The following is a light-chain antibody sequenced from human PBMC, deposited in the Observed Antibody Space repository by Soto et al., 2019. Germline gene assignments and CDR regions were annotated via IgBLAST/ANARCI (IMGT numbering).Light chain of an antibody. CDR3: QHRSNWHGLT. Sequence: ELVLTQSPATLSLSPGERATLSCRASQGVSSFLAWCQRKPGQAPRLLIYDAPNRATGIPARFSGSGPGTYFTLTISSLEPEDFALYYCQHRSNWHGLTVGGGTKVDIK. CDR1: QGVSSF. J-gene: IGKJ4*01. V-gene: IGKV3D-11*01. CDR2: DAP.